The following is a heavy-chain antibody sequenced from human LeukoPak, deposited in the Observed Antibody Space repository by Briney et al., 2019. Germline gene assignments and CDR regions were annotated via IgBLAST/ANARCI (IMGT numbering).Heavy chain of an antibody. J-gene: IGHJ4*02. CDR1: GYTFTRYA. V-gene: IGHV1-3*01. CDR3: ASDSDGYNYPFDS. CDR2: INGGNDYK. D-gene: IGHD5-24*01. Sequence: ASVKVSFKASGYTFTRYAIHWVRQAPGQRLEWMGWINGGNDYKKYSPKFQGRVTITRDTSASTSYMELSSLRSEDTAVYYCASDSDGYNYPFDSWGQGTLVTV.